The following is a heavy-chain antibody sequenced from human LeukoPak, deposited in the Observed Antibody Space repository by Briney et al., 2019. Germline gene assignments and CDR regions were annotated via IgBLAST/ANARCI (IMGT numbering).Heavy chain of an antibody. CDR1: GYSFSIYW. D-gene: IGHD2-21*02. V-gene: IGHV5-51*01. CDR3: SRWVTADRGKKDAFDI. J-gene: IGHJ3*02. CDR2: IFPGDSDT. Sequence: GKSLKISCKTSGYSFSIYWIGWVRQMPGQGLEWMGIIFPGDSDTRYSPSFQGQVTISADKSISTAYLQWNSLKASDTAMYYCSRWVTADRGKKDAFDIWGQGTMVTVSS.